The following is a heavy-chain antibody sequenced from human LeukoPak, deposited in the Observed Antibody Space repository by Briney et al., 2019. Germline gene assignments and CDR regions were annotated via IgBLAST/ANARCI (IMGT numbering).Heavy chain of an antibody. J-gene: IGHJ6*02. CDR2: IYYSGST. CDR3: ARSSGSFYYYYYGMDV. Sequence: SETLSLTCTVSGGSISSYYWSWIRQPPGKGLEWVGYIYYSGSTNYNPSLKSRVTISVDTSKNQFSLKPSSVTAADTAVYYCARSSGSFYYYYYGMDVWGQGTTVTVSS. V-gene: IGHV4-59*01. D-gene: IGHD3-22*01. CDR1: GGSISSYY.